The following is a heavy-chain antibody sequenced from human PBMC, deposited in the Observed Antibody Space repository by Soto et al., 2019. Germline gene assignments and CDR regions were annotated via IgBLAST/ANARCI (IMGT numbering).Heavy chain of an antibody. J-gene: IGHJ4*02. CDR2: IYYSGST. V-gene: IGHV4-30-4*01. D-gene: IGHD6-19*01. CDR1: GGSISSGDYY. Sequence: QVQLQESGPGLVKPSQTLSLTCTVSGGSISSGDYYWSWIRQPPGKGLEWIGYIYYSGSTYYNPSLKSRVTISVDTSESQFSLKLSSVTAADTAVYDCARHAVAGWETFDYWGQGTLVTVSS. CDR3: ARHAVAGWETFDY.